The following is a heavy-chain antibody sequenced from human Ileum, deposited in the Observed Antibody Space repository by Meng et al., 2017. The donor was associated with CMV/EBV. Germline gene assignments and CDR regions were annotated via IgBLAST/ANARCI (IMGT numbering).Heavy chain of an antibody. CDR3: TSGWGLNY. J-gene: IGHJ4*02. V-gene: IGHV6-1*01. Sequence: QVQLQQSGPGLVRPSQTLSLTCVISGDSISGSNTAWNWLRHSPSTGLEWLGRTFYRSKWYYDYAVSVNSRIAIIPDTSKNQLSLQLNSVTPEDTAVYYCTSGWGLNYWGQGTLVTVSS. D-gene: IGHD3-10*01. CDR1: GDSISGSNTA. CDR2: TFYRSKWYY.